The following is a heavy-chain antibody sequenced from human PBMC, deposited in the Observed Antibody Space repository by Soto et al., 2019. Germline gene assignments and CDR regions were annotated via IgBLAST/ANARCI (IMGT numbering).Heavy chain of an antibody. Sequence: VKVSCKASGYTFTSYGISWVRQAPGQGLEWMGWISAYNGNTNYAQKLQGRVTMTTDTSTSTAYMELRSLRSDDTAVYYCARDDDSSGYPGWFDPWGQGTLVTVSS. D-gene: IGHD3-22*01. CDR3: ARDDDSSGYPGWFDP. V-gene: IGHV1-18*04. CDR2: ISAYNGNT. CDR1: GYTFTSYG. J-gene: IGHJ5*02.